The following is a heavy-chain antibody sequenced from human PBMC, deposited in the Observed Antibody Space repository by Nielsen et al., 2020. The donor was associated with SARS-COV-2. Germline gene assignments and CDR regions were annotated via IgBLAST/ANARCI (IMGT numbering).Heavy chain of an antibody. CDR1: GFTFTKYA. J-gene: IGHJ1*01. CDR2: ISASGGST. V-gene: IGHV3-23*01. CDR3: ARDIAVAGTEYFQH. D-gene: IGHD6-19*01. Sequence: GGSLRLSCAASGFTFTKYAISWVRQAPGMGLEWVSGISASGGSTYYADSVKGRFTISRDNSKNTVDLQMNSLRADDTAVYYCARDIAVAGTEYFQHWGQGTLVTVSS.